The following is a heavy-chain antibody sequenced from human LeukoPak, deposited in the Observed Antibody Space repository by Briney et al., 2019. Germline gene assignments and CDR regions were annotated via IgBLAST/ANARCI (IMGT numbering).Heavy chain of an antibody. V-gene: IGHV3-30*03. Sequence: PSETLSLTCSVSGGSISSKYYWSWVRQAPGKGLEWVAVISYDGSNKYYADSVKGRFTISRDNSKNTLYLQMNSLRAEDTAVYYCALEQGQLWLLPGRYWGQGTLVTVSS. CDR3: ALEQGQLWLLPGRY. CDR2: ISYDGSNK. CDR1: GGSISSKY. D-gene: IGHD5-18*01. J-gene: IGHJ4*02.